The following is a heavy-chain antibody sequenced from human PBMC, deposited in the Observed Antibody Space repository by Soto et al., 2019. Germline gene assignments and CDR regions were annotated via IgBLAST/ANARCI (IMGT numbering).Heavy chain of an antibody. Sequence: QVQLVESGGGVVQPGRSLRLSCAASGFTFSSYGMHWVRQAPGKGLEWVAVISYDGSNKYYADSVKGRFTISIDNSKNTLYLQMNSLRAEDTAVYYCAKSPHYGGNVRYWYFDLWGRGTLVTVSS. D-gene: IGHD4-17*01. CDR1: GFTFSSYG. J-gene: IGHJ2*01. CDR2: ISYDGSNK. V-gene: IGHV3-30*18. CDR3: AKSPHYGGNVRYWYFDL.